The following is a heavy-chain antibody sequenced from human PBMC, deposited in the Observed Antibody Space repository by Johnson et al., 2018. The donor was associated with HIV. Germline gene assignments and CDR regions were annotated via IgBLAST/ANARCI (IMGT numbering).Heavy chain of an antibody. J-gene: IGHJ3*02. Sequence: QVQLVESVGGVVQPGRSLRLSCAASGFTFSSYGMHWVRQAPGKGLEWVAVIWYDGSNKYYADSVKGRFTISRDNSKNTLYLQMNSLRAEDTAVYYCAKGYSSSWYVAFDIWGQGTMVTVSS. CDR3: AKGYSSSWYVAFDI. CDR1: GFTFSSYG. V-gene: IGHV3-33*06. CDR2: IWYDGSNK. D-gene: IGHD6-13*01.